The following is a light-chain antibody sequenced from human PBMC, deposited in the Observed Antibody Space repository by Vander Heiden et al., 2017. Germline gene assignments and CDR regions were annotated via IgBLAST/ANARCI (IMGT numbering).Light chain of an antibody. J-gene: IGKJ2*01. CDR2: LGS. CDR1: QSLLHSNGYNY. Sequence: APTLPVTPREPASISCRSSQSLLHSNGYNYLDWYLQKPGQSPQLLIYLGSTRASGVPDRFSGSGSGTDFTLKISRVEAEDVGVYYCRQYLQAPRTFGEGTKVQIK. CDR3: RQYLQAPRT. V-gene: IGKV2-28*01.